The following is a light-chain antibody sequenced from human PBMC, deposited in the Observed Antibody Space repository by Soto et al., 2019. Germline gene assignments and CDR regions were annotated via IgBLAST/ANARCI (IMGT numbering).Light chain of an antibody. Sequence: EIVLTQSPGTLSLSPGARATLSCRASEFLSSSYLVWYQQKPGQAPRLLIYAASRRATRIPDRFSGSGSATEYTLTLNALEPEDFAVYYCQQQGTFGQGTKLEIK. J-gene: IGKJ2*01. CDR3: QQQGT. V-gene: IGKV3-20*01. CDR1: EFLSSSY. CDR2: AAS.